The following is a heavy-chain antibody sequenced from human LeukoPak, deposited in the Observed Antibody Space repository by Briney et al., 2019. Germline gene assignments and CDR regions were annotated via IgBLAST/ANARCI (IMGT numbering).Heavy chain of an antibody. Sequence: GGSLRLSCAASGFTFSSYEMHWVRQAPGKGLEWVAVIWYDGSNKYYADSVKGRFTISRDNSKNTLYLQMNSLRAEDTAVYYCARGAYGVRYFDWLFDYWGQGTLVTVSS. D-gene: IGHD3-9*01. CDR3: ARGAYGVRYFDWLFDY. CDR2: IWYDGSNK. CDR1: GFTFSSYE. J-gene: IGHJ4*02. V-gene: IGHV3-33*08.